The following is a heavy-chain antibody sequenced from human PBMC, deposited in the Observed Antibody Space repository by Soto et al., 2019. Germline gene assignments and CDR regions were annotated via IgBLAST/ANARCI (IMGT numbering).Heavy chain of an antibody. CDR1: GYSFTSLD. Sequence: ASVKVSCKASGYSFTSLDINWVRQTTGQGLEWMGWMEPSSGKTGYAQRFQDRVTMTRDTSINTAYMELRSLASDDTAFYYCARGVTAGVDYWGQGTLVTVSS. J-gene: IGHJ4*02. CDR2: MEPSSGKT. CDR3: ARGVTAGVDY. D-gene: IGHD3-10*01. V-gene: IGHV1-8*01.